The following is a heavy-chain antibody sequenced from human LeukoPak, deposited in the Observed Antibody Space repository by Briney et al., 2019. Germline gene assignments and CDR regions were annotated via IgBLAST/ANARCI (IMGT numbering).Heavy chain of an antibody. CDR3: ARDRGISVARGVPSWFDP. Sequence: SQTLSLTCTVSGDSISSGGYYWTWIRQPAGKGLEWFGRMYTTGNTDYNPSLKSRVTISVDTSKNQFSLKLSSVSAADTAVYYCARDRGISVARGVPSWFDPWGQGTLVTVSS. J-gene: IGHJ5*02. CDR2: MYTTGNT. D-gene: IGHD3-10*01. CDR1: GDSISSGGYY. V-gene: IGHV4-61*02.